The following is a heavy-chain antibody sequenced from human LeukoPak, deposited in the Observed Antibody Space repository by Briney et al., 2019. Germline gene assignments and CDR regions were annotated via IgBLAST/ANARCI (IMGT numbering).Heavy chain of an antibody. J-gene: IGHJ6*02. CDR1: GFTFSSYG. Sequence: GRSLRLSCAASGFTFSSYGMHWVRQAPGKGLEWVAVISFDGSNKFYAASVKGRFTISRDNSKNTLYLQMNSLGAEDTAVYYCAKEEWLRRDFHGMDVWGQGTTVTVSS. D-gene: IGHD5-12*01. CDR3: AKEEWLRRDFHGMDV. CDR2: ISFDGSNK. V-gene: IGHV3-30*18.